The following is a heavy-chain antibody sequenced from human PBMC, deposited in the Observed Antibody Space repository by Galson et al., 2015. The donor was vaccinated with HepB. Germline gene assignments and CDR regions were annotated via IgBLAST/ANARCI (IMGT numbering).Heavy chain of an antibody. CDR3: ARIRPVGASNYGMDV. D-gene: IGHD1-26*01. V-gene: IGHV2-70*11. CDR1: GFSLSTSGMC. Sequence: PALVKPTQTLTLTCTFSGFSLSTSGMCVSWIRHPPGKAPEWLARIDWDDDKHYSTSLKTRLTISKDTSKNQVVLTMTNMDPVDTATYYCARIRPVGASNYGMDVWGQGTTVTVSS. CDR2: IDWDDDK. J-gene: IGHJ6*02.